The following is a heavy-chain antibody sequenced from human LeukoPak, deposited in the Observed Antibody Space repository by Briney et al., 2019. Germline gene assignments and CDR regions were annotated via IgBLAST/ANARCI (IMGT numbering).Heavy chain of an antibody. CDR2: INHSGST. J-gene: IGHJ4*02. D-gene: IGHD1-26*01. V-gene: IGHV4-34*01. CDR3: ARHDESGSPDY. Sequence: SETLSLTCAVYGGSFSGYYWSWIRQPPGKGLEWIGEINHSGSTNYNPSLKSRVTISVDTSKNQFSLKLSSVTAADTAVYYCARHDESGSPDYWGQGTLVTVSS. CDR1: GGSFSGYY.